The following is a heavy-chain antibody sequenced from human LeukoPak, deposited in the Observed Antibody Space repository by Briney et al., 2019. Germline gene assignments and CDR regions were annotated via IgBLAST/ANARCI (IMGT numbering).Heavy chain of an antibody. D-gene: IGHD3-22*01. CDR1: GFTFSSYS. CDR3: AKGRFVYYYDSSGPPDDY. Sequence: GGSLRLSCAASGFTFSSYSMNWVRQAPGKGLEWVSSISSSSSYMYYADSVKGRFTISRDNSKNTLYLQMNSLRAEDTAVYYCAKGRFVYYYDSSGPPDDYWGQGTLVTVSS. J-gene: IGHJ4*02. V-gene: IGHV3-21*01. CDR2: ISSSSSYM.